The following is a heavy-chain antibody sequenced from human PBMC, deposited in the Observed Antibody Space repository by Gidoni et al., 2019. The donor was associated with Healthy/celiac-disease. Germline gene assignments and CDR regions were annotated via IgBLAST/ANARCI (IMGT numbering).Heavy chain of an antibody. V-gene: IGHV1-46*01. CDR2: INPSGGST. D-gene: IGHD4-4*01. CDR3: SRRVYSKGFDP. J-gene: IGHJ5*02. CDR1: GYTFTSYY. Sequence: QVQLVQSGAEVKKPGASVKVSCKASGYTFTSYYMHWVRQAPGQGLEWMGIINPSGGSTSYAQKFQGRVTMTRDTSTSTVYMELSSLRSEDTAVYYCSRRVYSKGFDPWGQGTLVTVSS.